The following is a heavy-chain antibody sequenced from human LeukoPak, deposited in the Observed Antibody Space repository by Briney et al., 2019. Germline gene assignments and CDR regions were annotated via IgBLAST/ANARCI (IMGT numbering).Heavy chain of an antibody. J-gene: IGHJ4*02. CDR1: GGSISSGGYY. D-gene: IGHD4-11*01. Sequence: PSETLSLTCTVSGGSISSGGYYWSWIRQPPGKGLEWIGYIYHSGSTYYNPSLKSRVTISVDRSKNQFSLKLSSVTAADTAVYYCARDRDSNYVDYWGQGTLVTVSS. CDR3: ARDRDSNYVDY. V-gene: IGHV4-30-2*01. CDR2: IYHSGST.